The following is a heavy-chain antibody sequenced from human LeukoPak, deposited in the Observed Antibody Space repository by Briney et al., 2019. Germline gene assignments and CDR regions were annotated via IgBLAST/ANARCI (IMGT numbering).Heavy chain of an antibody. D-gene: IGHD3-10*02. CDR3: AELGITMIGGV. CDR2: IRGSGSTK. Sequence: GGSLRLSCAASGFTFSSYEMNWVRQAPGKGLEWVSNIRGSGSTKYYADSVKGRFTISRDNAKNSLYLQMNSLRAEDTAVYYCAELGITMIGGVWGKGTTVTISS. CDR1: GFTFSSYE. V-gene: IGHV3-48*03. J-gene: IGHJ6*04.